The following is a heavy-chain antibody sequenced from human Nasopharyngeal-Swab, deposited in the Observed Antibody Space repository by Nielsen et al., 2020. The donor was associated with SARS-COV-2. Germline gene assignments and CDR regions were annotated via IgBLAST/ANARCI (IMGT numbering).Heavy chain of an antibody. CDR2: IYYSGST. Sequence: SETLSLTCTVSGGSISSSSYYWGWIRQPPGKVLEWIGSIYYSGSTYYNPSLKSRVTISVDTSKNQFSLKLSSVTAADTAVYYCATTSARSLWQWQITGGYFDYWGQGTLVTVSS. J-gene: IGHJ4*02. CDR1: GGSISSSSYY. D-gene: IGHD6-19*01. V-gene: IGHV4-39*07. CDR3: ATTSARSLWQWQITGGYFDY.